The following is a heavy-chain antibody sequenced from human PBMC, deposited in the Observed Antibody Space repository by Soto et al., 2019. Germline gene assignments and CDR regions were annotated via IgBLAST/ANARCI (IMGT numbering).Heavy chain of an antibody. J-gene: IGHJ4*02. CDR3: ARASSSWAYYFDF. CDR2: IGGSSSTI. Sequence: EVHLVESGGGLVQPGGSLRLSFAASGFTFSSYSMIWLRQAPGKGLEWISYIGGSSSTIYYEDSVKGRFTISRDNAKKSLYLQMNSLGDEDSAVYYCARASSSWAYYFDFWGQGTLVTVSS. D-gene: IGHD6-13*01. V-gene: IGHV3-48*02. CDR1: GFTFSSYS.